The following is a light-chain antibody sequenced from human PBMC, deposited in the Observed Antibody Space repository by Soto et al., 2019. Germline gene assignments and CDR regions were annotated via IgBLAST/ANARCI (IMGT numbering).Light chain of an antibody. CDR2: DAS. V-gene: IGKV1-5*01. CDR1: QNIGSR. CDR3: QQCNTPFT. J-gene: IGKJ4*01. Sequence: DIQMTQSPSTLSASVGDRVAITCRASQNIGSRLAWYQQKPEEAPKLLIYDASSLECWVPLRLGGSGSGTYFTLIISSLQLDDFATYYCQQCNTPFTFGFGTKVEIK.